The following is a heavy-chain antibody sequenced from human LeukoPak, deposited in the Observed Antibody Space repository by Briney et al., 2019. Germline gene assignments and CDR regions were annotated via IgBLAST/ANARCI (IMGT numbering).Heavy chain of an antibody. CDR3: AKVGDGSGSYHYDY. J-gene: IGHJ4*02. CDR1: GFTFNNYG. V-gene: IGHV3-23*01. D-gene: IGHD3-10*01. Sequence: GGSLRLSCGASGFTFNNYGMNWVRQAPGKGLEWVSAISGSGDNTYYADSVKGRFTISRDNSKNTLYLQMNSLRAEDTAVYYCAKVGDGSGSYHYDYWGQGTLVTVSS. CDR2: ISGSGDNT.